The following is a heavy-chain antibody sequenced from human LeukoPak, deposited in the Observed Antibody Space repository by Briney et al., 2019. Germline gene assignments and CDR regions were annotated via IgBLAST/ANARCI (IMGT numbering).Heavy chain of an antibody. CDR2: ISGSGGST. CDR3: AKDFPAHNWGSYYYYYGMDV. D-gene: IGHD7-27*01. Sequence: GGSLRLYCAASGFTFSSYAMSWVRQAPGKGLEWVSAISGSGGSTYYADSVKGRFTISRDNSKNTLYLQMNSLRAEDTAVYYCAKDFPAHNWGSYYYYYGMDVWGQGTTVTVSS. CDR1: GFTFSSYA. J-gene: IGHJ6*02. V-gene: IGHV3-23*01.